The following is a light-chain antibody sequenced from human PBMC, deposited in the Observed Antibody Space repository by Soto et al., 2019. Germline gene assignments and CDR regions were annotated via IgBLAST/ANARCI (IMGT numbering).Light chain of an antibody. CDR1: QVINNW. CDR3: QQANSFPFT. Sequence: DIQMTQSPSSVSASVGDRVPITCRASQVINNWLAWYQQKPGKAPNLLIYAASTLQTGVPSRFSGSGSGTDFTLTISSLQPEDFATYYCQQANSFPFTFGPGTKVDIK. J-gene: IGKJ3*01. CDR2: AAS. V-gene: IGKV1-12*02.